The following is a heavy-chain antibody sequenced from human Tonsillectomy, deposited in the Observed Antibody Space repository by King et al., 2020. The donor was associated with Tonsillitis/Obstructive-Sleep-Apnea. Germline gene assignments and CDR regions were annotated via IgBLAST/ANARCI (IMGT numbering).Heavy chain of an antibody. D-gene: IGHD2-2*01. CDR3: ARSGYCSSTNCYWYFDL. V-gene: IGHV3-7*01. CDR1: GFTFSRYW. J-gene: IGHJ2*01. CDR2: IKEDGSEK. Sequence: VQLVESGGGLVQPGGSLRLSCAASGFTFSRYWMSWVRQAPGKGLEWVANIKEDGSEKYYVDSVKGRFTVSRDNAKNSLYLQMNSLRAEGTAVYYCARSGYCSSTNCYWYFDLWGRGTLVIVSS.